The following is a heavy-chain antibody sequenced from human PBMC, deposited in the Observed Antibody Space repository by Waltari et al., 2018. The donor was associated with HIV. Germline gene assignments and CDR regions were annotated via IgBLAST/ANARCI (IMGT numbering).Heavy chain of an antibody. V-gene: IGHV3-15*01. J-gene: IGHJ4*02. CDR3: TTLWYSYDSTDY. CDR1: GITFRNAW. CDR2: IKSGAEGGTT. D-gene: IGHD3-22*01. Sequence: EVQLVESGGGLVKPGGSLRLSCAASGITFRNAWMSWVRQAPGKGVEWVGRIKSGAEGGTTDYAAAVKGRFTISRDDSKHTLYLQMDSLKTEDTAVYYCTTLWYSYDSTDYWGQGTLVTVSS.